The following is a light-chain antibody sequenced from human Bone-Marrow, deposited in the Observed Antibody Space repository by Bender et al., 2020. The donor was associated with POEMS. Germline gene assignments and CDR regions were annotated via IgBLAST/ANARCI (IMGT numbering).Light chain of an antibody. V-gene: IGLV1-40*01. CDR2: VNN. J-gene: IGLJ3*02. CDR3: QSYDSDLNGWV. Sequence: QSVLTQPPSVSGAPGQRVSISCNGSSSNIGAGYDVHWYQQLPGTAPKLLIFVNNNRPSGVPDRFSGSKSGTSASLAITGLQSEDEAAYFCQSYDSDLNGWVFGGGTKLTVL. CDR1: SSNIGAGYD.